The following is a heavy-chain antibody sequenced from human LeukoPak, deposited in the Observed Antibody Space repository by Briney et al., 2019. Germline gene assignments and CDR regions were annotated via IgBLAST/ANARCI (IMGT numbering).Heavy chain of an antibody. CDR2: IRNDGSNK. CDR1: GFTFSNYG. CDR3: ARGAYYNILTGYRARSLGLDY. V-gene: IGHV3-30*02. Sequence: PGGSLRLSCAPSGFTFSNYGIHWVRQAPGEGLEWVAFIRNDGSNKYYADSVKGRFIISRDNSKNILYLQMKSLRAEDTAFYYCARGAYYNILTGYRARSLGLDYWGQGTLVTVSS. J-gene: IGHJ4*02. D-gene: IGHD3-9*01.